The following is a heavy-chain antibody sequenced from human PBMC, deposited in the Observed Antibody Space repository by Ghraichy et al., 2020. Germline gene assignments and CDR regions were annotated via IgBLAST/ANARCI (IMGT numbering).Heavy chain of an antibody. CDR2: IDSSDITI. CDR1: GFNFSAYG. J-gene: IGHJ5*02. CDR3: ARYWKLSGGDLSLDYALFDA. Sequence: GGSLRLSCAASGFNFSAYGMNWVRQAPGKGLEWISYIDSSDITISYADSVKGRFTISRDNSQSSLFFQMSSLTDGDTALYYCARYWKLSGGDLSLDYALFDAWGQGTLVIVAS. D-gene: IGHD3-16*02. V-gene: IGHV3-48*02.